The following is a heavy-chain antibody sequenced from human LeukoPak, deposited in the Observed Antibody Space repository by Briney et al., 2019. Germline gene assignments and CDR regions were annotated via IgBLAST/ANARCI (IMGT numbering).Heavy chain of an antibody. CDR1: GFTFSDYY. CDR2: ISSSSSYT. V-gene: IGHV3-11*03. D-gene: IGHD2-8*01. J-gene: IGHJ6*02. Sequence: GGSLRLSCAASGFTFSDYYMSWIRQAPGKGLEWVSYISSSSSYTNYADSVKGRFTISRDNAKNSLYLQMNSLRVEDTAVYYCARSQEGYYYFPLDVWGQGTTVTVSS. CDR3: ARSQEGYYYFPLDV.